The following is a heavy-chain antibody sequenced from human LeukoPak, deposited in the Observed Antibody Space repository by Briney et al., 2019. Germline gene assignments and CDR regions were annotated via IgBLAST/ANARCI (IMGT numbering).Heavy chain of an antibody. CDR1: GYTFTTYD. D-gene: IGHD2-2*01. J-gene: IGHJ4*02. Sequence: ASVKVSCKASGYTFTTYDINWVRQAPGQGLEWMGWMNPHTGNTGFAQKFQGRITMTRSTSISTAYMELSSLRSEDTAVYYCARHGRQYQLLNYWGQGTLVTVSS. V-gene: IGHV1-8*01. CDR3: ARHGRQYQLLNY. CDR2: MNPHTGNT.